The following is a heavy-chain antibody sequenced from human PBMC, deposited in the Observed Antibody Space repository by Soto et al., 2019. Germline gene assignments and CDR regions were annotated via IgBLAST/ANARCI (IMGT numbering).Heavy chain of an antibody. CDR1: DGSLSGYF. CDR3: ARALGLYGSSQGAYYYYYMDV. D-gene: IGHD6-6*01. Sequence: QVQLQQWGAGLLKASETLSLTCAVYDGSLSGYFWSWIRQPPGKGLEWIGEINPSGRTNYSPSLKSRVTISGDTSKNQFSLKLRSVTAADTAVYYCARALGLYGSSQGAYYYYYMDVWGKGTTVTVSS. CDR2: INPSGRT. V-gene: IGHV4-34*01. J-gene: IGHJ6*03.